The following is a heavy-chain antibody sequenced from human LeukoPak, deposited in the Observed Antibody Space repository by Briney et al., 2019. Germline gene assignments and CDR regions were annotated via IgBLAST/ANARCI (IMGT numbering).Heavy chain of an antibody. CDR1: GFTFSSSS. CDR2: TSDSGGGA. CDR3: AKGRGANSGPTLDY. J-gene: IGHJ4*02. Sequence: GGSLRLSCAASGFTFSSSSMTWVRQAPGKGLEWVSATSDSGGGAWYGDSVRGRFTIPRDNSRNTLYLQINTLRAEDTALYYCAKGRGANSGPTLDYWGQGTLVTVSS. V-gene: IGHV3-23*01. D-gene: IGHD6-19*01.